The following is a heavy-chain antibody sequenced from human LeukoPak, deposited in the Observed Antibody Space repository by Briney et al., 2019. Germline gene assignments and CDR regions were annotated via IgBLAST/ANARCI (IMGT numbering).Heavy chain of an antibody. V-gene: IGHV4-59*11. J-gene: IGHJ4*02. CDR1: GGSISSHY. CDR3: ARGTGFYDSSGHYYWGYFDS. D-gene: IGHD3-22*01. Sequence: SETLSLTCTVSGGSISSHYWSWFRQTPGERPEWIAFVYYSGTTNYNPSLKGRVTISIDSSKNQFSLKLSSVTAADTAIYYCARGTGFYDSSGHYYWGYFDSWGQGTLVPVSS. CDR2: VYYSGTT.